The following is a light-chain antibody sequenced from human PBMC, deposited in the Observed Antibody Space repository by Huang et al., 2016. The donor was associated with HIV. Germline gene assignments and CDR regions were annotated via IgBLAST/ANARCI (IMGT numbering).Light chain of an antibody. J-gene: IGKJ4*01. CDR3: QQYNDWPLT. Sequence: EIVMTQSPATLSVSPGERATLSCRASQTVGSKLAWYQQRPGQAPRLLIYGTSTRARGVPARVSGSGSGTEFSLTISSMQSEDFALYYCQQYNDWPLTFGGGANVEIK. CDR1: QTVGSK. CDR2: GTS. V-gene: IGKV3-15*01.